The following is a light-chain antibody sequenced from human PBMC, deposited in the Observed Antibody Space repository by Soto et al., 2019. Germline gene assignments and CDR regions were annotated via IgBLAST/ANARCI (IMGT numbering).Light chain of an antibody. CDR2: DVS. Sequence: QSALTQPASVSGSPGQSITISCTGTSSDVGGYNSVSWYQQHPGKVPKLMIYDVSNRPSGVSNRFSGSKSVNTASLTISGLQAEDGADYYCSSYTGSSTVVFGGGTKLTVL. CDR1: SSDVGGYNS. J-gene: IGLJ2*01. V-gene: IGLV2-14*03. CDR3: SSYTGSSTVV.